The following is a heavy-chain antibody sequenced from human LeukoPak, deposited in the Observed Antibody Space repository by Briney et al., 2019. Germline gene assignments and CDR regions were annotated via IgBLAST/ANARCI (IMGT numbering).Heavy chain of an antibody. J-gene: IGHJ4*02. Sequence: QPGGSLRLSCTASGFTFSNYAMSWVRQAPGKGLEWVLTISGRGGSTYYADSVKGRFTISRDNSKNTLHLQMNSLRAEDTAVYYCARGRVVIPEGPDYWGQGTLVTVSS. D-gene: IGHD3-10*01. V-gene: IGHV3-23*01. CDR1: GFTFSNYA. CDR2: ISGRGGST. CDR3: ARGRVVIPEGPDY.